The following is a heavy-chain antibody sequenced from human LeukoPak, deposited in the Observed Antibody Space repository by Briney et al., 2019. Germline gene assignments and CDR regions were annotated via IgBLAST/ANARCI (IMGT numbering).Heavy chain of an antibody. CDR2: FDPEDGET. Sequence: ASVKVSCKVSGYTLTELSMHWVRQAPGKGLEWMGGFDPEDGETIYAQKFQGRVTMTEDTSTDTAYMELSSLRSEDTAVYYCATGLGSGYGMDVWGQGTTVTVSS. J-gene: IGHJ6*02. CDR1: GYTLTELS. D-gene: IGHD3-10*01. V-gene: IGHV1-24*01. CDR3: ATGLGSGYGMDV.